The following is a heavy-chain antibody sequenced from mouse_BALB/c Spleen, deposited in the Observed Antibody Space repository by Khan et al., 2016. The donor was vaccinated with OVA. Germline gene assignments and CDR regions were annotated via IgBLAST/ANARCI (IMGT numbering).Heavy chain of an antibody. Sequence: QIQLVQSGPELKKPGETVKISCKASGYTFTNYGMNWVKQAPGKGLKWMGWINTYTGEPTYADDFKGRFALSLETSASTAYLQINNLKNEDTGRYVWARKGHWVFDVWGAGTTVTVSS. D-gene: IGHD4-1*01. CDR1: GYTFTNYG. V-gene: IGHV9-3-1*01. J-gene: IGHJ1*01. CDR2: INTYTGEP. CDR3: ARKGHWVFDV.